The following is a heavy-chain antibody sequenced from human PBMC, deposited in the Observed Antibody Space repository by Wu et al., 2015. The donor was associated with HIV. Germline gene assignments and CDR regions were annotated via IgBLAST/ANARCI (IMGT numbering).Heavy chain of an antibody. CDR1: GGTFSSYA. Sequence: QVQLVQSGAEVKKPGSSVKVSCKASGGTFSSYAISWVRQAPGQGLEWMGRIIPIFGTANYAQKFQGRVTITADESTSTAYMELSSLRSEDTAVYYCARDRGNSSSWYGFHAFDIWGPRGQMVTVSS. CDR3: ARDRGNSSSWYGFHAFDI. CDR2: IIPIFGTA. V-gene: IGHV1-69*13. J-gene: IGHJ3*02. D-gene: IGHD6-13*01.